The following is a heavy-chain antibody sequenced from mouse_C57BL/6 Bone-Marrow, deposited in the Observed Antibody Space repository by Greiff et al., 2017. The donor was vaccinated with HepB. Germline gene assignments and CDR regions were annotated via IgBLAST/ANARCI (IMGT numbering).Heavy chain of an antibody. Sequence: QVQLQQSGAELVRPGTSVKVSCKASGYAFTNYLIEWVKQRPGQGLEWIGVINPGSGGTNYNEKFKGKATLTADKSSSTAYRQLSSLTSEDSAVYFCARGLYSSSCPRYFDVWGTGTTVTVSA. CDR2: INPGSGGT. J-gene: IGHJ1*03. CDR3: ARGLYSSSCPRYFDV. V-gene: IGHV1-54*01. CDR1: GYAFTNYL. D-gene: IGHD1-1*01.